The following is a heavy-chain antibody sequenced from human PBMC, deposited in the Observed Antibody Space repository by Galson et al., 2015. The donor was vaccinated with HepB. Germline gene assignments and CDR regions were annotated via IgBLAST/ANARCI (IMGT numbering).Heavy chain of an antibody. V-gene: IGHV1-69*13. Sequence: SVKVSCKASGGTFSSYAISWVRQAPGQGLEWMGGIIPIFGTANYAQKFQGRVTITADESTSTAYMELSSLRSEDTAVYYCARLGDTVTRRKGDVPYFDYWGQGTLVTVSS. CDR1: GGTFSSYA. CDR3: ARLGDTVTRRKGDVPYFDY. CDR2: IIPIFGTA. J-gene: IGHJ4*02. D-gene: IGHD4-17*01.